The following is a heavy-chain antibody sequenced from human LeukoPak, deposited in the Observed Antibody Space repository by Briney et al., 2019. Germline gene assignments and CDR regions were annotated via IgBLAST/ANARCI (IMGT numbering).Heavy chain of an antibody. CDR1: GGSISSSSYY. CDR2: IYYSGST. CDR3: ARRELLSTPDAFDI. V-gene: IGHV4-39*01. D-gene: IGHD3-10*01. J-gene: IGHJ3*02. Sequence: SETLSLTCTVSGGSISSSSYYWGWIPQPPGKGLEWIGSIYYSGSTYYNPSLKSRVTISVNTSKNQFSLKVSSVTAADTAVYYCARRELLSTPDAFDIWGQGTMVTVSS.